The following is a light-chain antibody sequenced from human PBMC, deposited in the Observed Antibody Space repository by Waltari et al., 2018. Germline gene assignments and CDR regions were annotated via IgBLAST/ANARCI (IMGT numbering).Light chain of an antibody. J-gene: IGLJ2*01. CDR3: SSPSTNNVVV. V-gene: IGLV2-14*01. Sequence: QSALTQPAPVSASPGQSIPISCTGTSGAIGGSDFVPWYQHHPGRAPKVLIFDVNHRPSGISDRFSGSKSGNTASLTISGLQAEDDADYYCSSPSTNNVVVFGGGTKVTVL. CDR2: DVN. CDR1: SGAIGGSDF.